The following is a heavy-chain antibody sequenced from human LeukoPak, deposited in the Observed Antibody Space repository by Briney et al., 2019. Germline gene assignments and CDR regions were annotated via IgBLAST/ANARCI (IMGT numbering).Heavy chain of an antibody. CDR3: ARGRDIVVVPAAPPDAFDI. J-gene: IGHJ3*02. CDR2: ISYDGSNK. Sequence: PGGSLRLSCAASGFTFSSYAMRWVRQAPGKGLEWVAVISYDGSNKYYADSVKGRFTISRDNSKNTLYLQMNSLRAEDTAVYYCARGRDIVVVPAAPPDAFDIWGQGTMVTVSS. CDR1: GFTFSSYA. D-gene: IGHD2-2*01. V-gene: IGHV3-30-3*01.